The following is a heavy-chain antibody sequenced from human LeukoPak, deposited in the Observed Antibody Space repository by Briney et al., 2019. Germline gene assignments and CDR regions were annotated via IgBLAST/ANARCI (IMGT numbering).Heavy chain of an antibody. D-gene: IGHD3-22*01. V-gene: IGHV1-2*02. J-gene: IGHJ4*02. CDR1: GYTFTGYY. Sequence: GASVKVSCKASGYTFTGYYMHWVRQAPGQGLEWMGWINPNSGGTNYAQKFQGRVTMTRDTSISTAYMELSRLRSDDTAVYYCARGYYDSSGYCCEVYWGQGTLVTVSS. CDR3: ARGYYDSSGYCCEVY. CDR2: INPNSGGT.